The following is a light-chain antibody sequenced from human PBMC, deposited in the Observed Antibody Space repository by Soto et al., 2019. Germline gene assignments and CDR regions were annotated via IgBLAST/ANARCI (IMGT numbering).Light chain of an antibody. CDR2: DAS. Sequence: EIVMTQSPATLSVSPGERATLSCRASQSIGSYLAWYQQKPGQAPRLLIYDASTRATGIPVRFSGSGSGTEFTLTISSLQSEDFGLYYCQQNKDWPGTFGQGTKVDI. CDR3: QQNKDWPGT. V-gene: IGKV3-15*01. J-gene: IGKJ1*01. CDR1: QSIGSY.